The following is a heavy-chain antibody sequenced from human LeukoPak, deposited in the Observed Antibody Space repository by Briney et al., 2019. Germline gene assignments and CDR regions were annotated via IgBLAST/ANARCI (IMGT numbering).Heavy chain of an antibody. CDR2: INPSGGNT. J-gene: IGHJ4*02. CDR1: GGTFSSYA. V-gene: IGHV1-46*01. CDR3: ARGYSGYDSDY. D-gene: IGHD5-12*01. Sequence: ASVKVSCKASGGTFSSYAISWVRQAPGQGLEWMGIINPSGGNTRYAQKFQGRVTMTRDTSTSTVYMELSSLRSEDTAVYYCARGYSGYDSDYWGQGTLVTVSS.